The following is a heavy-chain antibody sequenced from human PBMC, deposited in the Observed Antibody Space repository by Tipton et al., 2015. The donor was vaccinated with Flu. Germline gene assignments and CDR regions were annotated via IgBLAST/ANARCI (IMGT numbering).Heavy chain of an antibody. J-gene: IGHJ4*02. Sequence: GSLRLSCAASGFTVGSIFISWVRQAPGKGLEWVSVVYSDGGTYYADSVKGRFTVSRDNSKNTLYLQMNNLRPEDTAVYYCAKGGPWLRDPLDSWGQGTLVTVSS. CDR2: VYSDGGT. CDR1: GFTVGSIF. V-gene: IGHV3-66*02. D-gene: IGHD5-12*01. CDR3: AKGGPWLRDPLDS.